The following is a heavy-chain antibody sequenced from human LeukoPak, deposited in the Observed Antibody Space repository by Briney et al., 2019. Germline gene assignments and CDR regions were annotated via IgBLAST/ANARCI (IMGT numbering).Heavy chain of an antibody. CDR3: ASENGGGAFDI. CDR2: IYYSGST. Sequence: PSETLSLTCTVSGVSISSSGNYWGWIRQPPGKGLEWIGTIYYSGSTYYNPSLKSRVTISGDTSKKQLPLMLSSVTAADTAAYYCASENGGGAFDIWGQGTMVAVSS. J-gene: IGHJ3*02. CDR1: GVSISSSGNY. D-gene: IGHD3-16*01. V-gene: IGHV4-39*01.